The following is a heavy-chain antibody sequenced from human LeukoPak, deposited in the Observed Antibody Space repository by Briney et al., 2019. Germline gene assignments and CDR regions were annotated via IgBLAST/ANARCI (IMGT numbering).Heavy chain of an antibody. D-gene: IGHD3-10*01. Sequence: PSETLSLTCSVSGASITNYYWNWIRQPPGKGLEWIGSIYTSGGTNSNHSLGSRFSMSVDTSRSQFSLRLSSVTAAATAVCPCAERRGAYGAGAYDYWGQGILVTVSS. CDR3: AERRGAYGAGAYDY. V-gene: IGHV4-4*09. CDR1: GASITNYY. J-gene: IGHJ4*02. CDR2: IYTSGGT.